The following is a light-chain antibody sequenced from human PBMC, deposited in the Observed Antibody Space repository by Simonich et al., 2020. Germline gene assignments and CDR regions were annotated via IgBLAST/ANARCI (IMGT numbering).Light chain of an antibody. V-gene: IGLV2-23*03. CDR1: SSDVGGYNY. CDR2: EGR. CDR3: CSYAGSSTFNWV. Sequence: QSALTQPRSVSGSPGQSVTISCTGTSSDVGGYNYVSWYQQHPGKAPKLMIYEGRKRPPGVSNRFSGSKSGNTASLTISGLQAEDEADYYCCSYAGSSTFNWVFGGGTKLTVL. J-gene: IGLJ3*02.